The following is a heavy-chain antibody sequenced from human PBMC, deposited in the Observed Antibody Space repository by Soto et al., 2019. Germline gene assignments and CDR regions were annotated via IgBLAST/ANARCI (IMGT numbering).Heavy chain of an antibody. CDR2: INHSGST. J-gene: IGHJ6*03. Sequence: LSLTCAVYGGSFSGYYWSWIRQPPGKGLEWIGEINHSGSTNYNPSLKSRVTISVDTSKNQFSLKLSSVTAADTAVYYCARGRRVAGTYDYYYYMDVWGKGTTVTVSS. V-gene: IGHV4-34*01. CDR1: GGSFSGYY. CDR3: ARGRRVAGTYDYYYYMDV. D-gene: IGHD6-19*01.